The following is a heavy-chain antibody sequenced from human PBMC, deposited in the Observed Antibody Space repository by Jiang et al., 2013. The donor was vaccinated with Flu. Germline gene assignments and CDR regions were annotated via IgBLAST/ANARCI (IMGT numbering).Heavy chain of an antibody. J-gene: IGHJ4*02. D-gene: IGHD3-9*01. CDR1: GFTFSSYA. CDR3: ARGYYDILTGPLGLFDY. V-gene: IGHV3-30-3*01. Sequence: VQLVESGGGVVQPGRSLRLSCAASGFTFSSYAMHWVRQAPGKGLEWVAVISYDGSNKYYADSVKGRFTISRDNSKNTLYLQMNSLRAEDTAVYYCARGYYDILTGPLGLFDYWGQGTLVTVSS. CDR2: ISYDGSNK.